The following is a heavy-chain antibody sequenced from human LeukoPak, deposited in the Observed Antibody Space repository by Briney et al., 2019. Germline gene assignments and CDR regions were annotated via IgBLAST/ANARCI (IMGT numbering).Heavy chain of an antibody. V-gene: IGHV3-33*01. J-gene: IGHJ4*02. CDR1: GFTFSSYG. CDR3: ARTVPYSGSYGSSFDY. Sequence: GGSLRLSCAASGFTFSSYGMHWVRQAPGKGLEWVAVIWYDGSNKYFADSVKGRFTISRDNSKNTLYLQMNSLRAEDTAVYCCARTVPYSGSYGSSFDYWGQGTLVTVSS. CDR2: IWYDGSNK. D-gene: IGHD1-26*01.